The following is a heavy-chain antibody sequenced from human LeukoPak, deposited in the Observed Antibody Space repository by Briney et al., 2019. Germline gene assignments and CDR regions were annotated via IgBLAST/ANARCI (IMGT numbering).Heavy chain of an antibody. CDR1: GFTFRSYG. J-gene: IGHJ6*03. CDR3: AKGRGSSGWPTEYYYYMDV. CDR2: ISYDGSNK. D-gene: IGHD6-19*01. V-gene: IGHV3-30*18. Sequence: PGGSLRLSCAASGFTFRSYGMHWVRQAPGKGLEWVAVISYDGSNKYYADSVKGRFTISRDNSKNTLYLQMNSLRAEDTAVYYCAKGRGSSGWPTEYYYYMDVWGKGTTVTISS.